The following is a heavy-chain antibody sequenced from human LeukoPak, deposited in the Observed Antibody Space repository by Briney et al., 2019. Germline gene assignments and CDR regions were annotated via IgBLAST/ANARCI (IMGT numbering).Heavy chain of an antibody. V-gene: IGHV4-61*02. CDR3: ARDGDSSGWPRAFDI. D-gene: IGHD6-19*01. CDR2: IYTSGST. CDR1: GGSISSGSYY. J-gene: IGHJ3*02. Sequence: SETLSLTCTVSGGSISSGSYYWRWLRQPAGKGLEWIGRIYTSGSTNYNPSLKSRVTISVDTSKNQFSLKLSSVTAADTAVYYCARDGDSSGWPRAFDIWGQGTMVTVSS.